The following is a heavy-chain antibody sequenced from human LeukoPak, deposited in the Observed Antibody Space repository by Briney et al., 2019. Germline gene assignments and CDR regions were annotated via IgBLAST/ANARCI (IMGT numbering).Heavy chain of an antibody. CDR3: ARDSHLYYDFWSGYNFDS. J-gene: IGHJ4*02. D-gene: IGHD3-3*01. CDR2: VSYDGSIK. V-gene: IGHV3-30*03. Sequence: GGSLRLSCAASGFTFSSYGMHWVRQTPGKGLEWVAVVSYDGSIKYYADTVKGRFTISRDNSKNTLYLQMNSLRAEDTAVYYCARDSHLYYDFWSGYNFDSWGQGTLVTVSS. CDR1: GFTFSSYG.